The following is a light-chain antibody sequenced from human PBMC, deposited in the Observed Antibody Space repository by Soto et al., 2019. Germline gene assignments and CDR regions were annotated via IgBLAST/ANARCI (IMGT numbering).Light chain of an antibody. V-gene: IGLV1-40*01. CDR1: SSNIGAGYD. J-gene: IGLJ1*01. CDR3: QSYYSTLSARYV. Sequence: SVLTQPPSVSGAPGQRVTISCTGSSSNIGAGYDVNWYQQRPGTAPKLLIFGNINRPSGVPDRFSGSKSGTSASLAITGLQAEDEGDYYCQSYYSTLSARYVXGTGTKAPS. CDR2: GNI.